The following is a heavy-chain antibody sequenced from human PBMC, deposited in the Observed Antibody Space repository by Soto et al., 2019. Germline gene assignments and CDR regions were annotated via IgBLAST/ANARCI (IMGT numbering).Heavy chain of an antibody. V-gene: IGHV1-8*01. CDR2: MNPNSGNT. CDR1: GYTFTSYD. CDR3: ARGGIAPPPRFHAFDI. D-gene: IGHD6-13*01. J-gene: IGHJ3*02. Sequence: ASVKVSCKASGYTFTSYDINWVRQATGQGLEWMGWMNPNSGNTGYAQKFQGRVTMTRNTSISTAYMELSSLRSEDTAVYYCARGGIAPPPRFHAFDIWGQGTMVTVSS.